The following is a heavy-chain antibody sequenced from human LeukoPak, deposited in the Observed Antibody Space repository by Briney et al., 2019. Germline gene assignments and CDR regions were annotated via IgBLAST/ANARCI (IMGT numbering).Heavy chain of an antibody. CDR2: ISSSGSTT. V-gene: IGHV3-48*03. Sequence: GGSLRLSCAASGFTFSTYEMNWVRQAPGKGLEWVSYISSSGSTTYYADSVKGRFTISRDNAKNSLYLQMNSLRAEDTAVYYCARDRHYYDSSGYYYTWFDPWGQGTLVTVSS. CDR3: ARDRHYYDSSGYYYTWFDP. J-gene: IGHJ5*02. D-gene: IGHD3-22*01. CDR1: GFTFSTYE.